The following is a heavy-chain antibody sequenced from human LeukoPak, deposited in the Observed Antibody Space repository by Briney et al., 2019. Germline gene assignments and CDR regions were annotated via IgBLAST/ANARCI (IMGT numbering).Heavy chain of an antibody. CDR3: ARGCSSTSCYDDP. CDR1: GGSISSGSYY. CDR2: IYYSGST. V-gene: IGHV4-39*07. J-gene: IGHJ5*02. D-gene: IGHD2-2*01. Sequence: PSETLSLTCTVSGGSISSGSYYWGWIRQPPGKGLEWIGSIYYSGSTYYNPSLKSRVTISVDTSKNQFSLKLSSVTAADTAVYYCARGCSSTSCYDDPWGQGTLVTVSS.